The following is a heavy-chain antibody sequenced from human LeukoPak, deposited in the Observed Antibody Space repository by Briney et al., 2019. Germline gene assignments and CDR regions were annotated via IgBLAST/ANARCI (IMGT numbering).Heavy chain of an antibody. V-gene: IGHV3-21*01. CDR1: GFTFSSYS. CDR3: ARFGGDFSVCDY. CDR2: ISSSSSYI. D-gene: IGHD2-21*01. J-gene: IGHJ4*02. Sequence: GGSLRLSCAASGFTFSSYSMNWVRQAPGKGLEWVSSISSSSSYIYYADSVKGRFTISRDNAKNSLYLQMNSLRAEDTAVYYCARFGGDFSVCDYWGQGTLVTVSS.